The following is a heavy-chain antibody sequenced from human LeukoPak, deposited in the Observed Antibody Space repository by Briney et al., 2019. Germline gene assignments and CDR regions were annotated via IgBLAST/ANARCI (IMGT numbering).Heavy chain of an antibody. V-gene: IGHV3-21*01. J-gene: IGHJ4*02. D-gene: IGHD3-10*01. CDR2: ISNSGFNI. CDR1: GFTFSSYN. CDR3: ARGRGLPGPLDY. Sequence: KPGGSLRLSCAASGFTFSSYNMNWVRQAPGKGLEWVSSISNSGFNIYYADSVKGRFTISRDNAKNSLYLQMNSLRAEDTAVYYCARGRGLPGPLDYWGQGTLVTVSS.